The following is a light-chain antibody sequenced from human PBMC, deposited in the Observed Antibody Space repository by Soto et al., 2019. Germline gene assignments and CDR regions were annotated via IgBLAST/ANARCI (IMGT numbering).Light chain of an antibody. Sequence: EFVLTQSPGTLSLSPGERATLSCRASQTVRNNYLAWYQQKPGQAPRLLIYDASSRATGIPDRFSGGGSGTDFTPTISRLEPEDFAVYYCQQFSSYPLTFGGGTKVDTK. CDR1: QTVRNNY. CDR3: QQFSSYPLT. J-gene: IGKJ4*01. V-gene: IGKV3-20*01. CDR2: DAS.